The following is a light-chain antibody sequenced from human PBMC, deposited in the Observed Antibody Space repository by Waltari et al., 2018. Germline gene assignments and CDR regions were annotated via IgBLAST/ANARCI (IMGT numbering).Light chain of an antibody. Sequence: DIQMTQSPSSLSASVGDRVTITCQASHDISNYLNWYQQKPGKAPKLLLYDATNWETGVPSRFTGSGSGTDFTLTFSSLQPEDIATYFCQQFIYLPVTFGQGTRLEIK. J-gene: IGKJ5*01. CDR2: DAT. CDR3: QQFIYLPVT. CDR1: HDISNY. V-gene: IGKV1-33*01.